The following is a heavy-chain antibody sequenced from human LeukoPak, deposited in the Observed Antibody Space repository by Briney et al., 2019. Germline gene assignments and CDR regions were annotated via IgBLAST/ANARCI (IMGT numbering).Heavy chain of an antibody. Sequence: GGSLRLSCAASGFTFSDFYMTWIRQAPGKGLEWVSYITTSGSNIYSADSVKGRFTISRDSAKNSVYLQMNSLRAEDTAVYYCARLQKVGNTGYYFDYWGQGTLVTVSS. D-gene: IGHD2/OR15-2a*01. CDR2: ITTSGSNI. V-gene: IGHV3-11*01. J-gene: IGHJ4*02. CDR1: GFTFSDFY. CDR3: ARLQKVGNTGYYFDY.